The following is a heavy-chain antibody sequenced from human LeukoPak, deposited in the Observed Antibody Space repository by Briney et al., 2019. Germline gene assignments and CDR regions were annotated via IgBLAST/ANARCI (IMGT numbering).Heavy chain of an antibody. Sequence: GGSLRLSCAASGFTFSSYAMSWVRQAPGKGLEWVSAISGSGGSTYYADSVRGRFTISRDNSKNTLYLQMNSLRAEDTAVYYCAKSKEEWYYYDSSGYTDYFDYWGQGTLVTVSS. CDR3: AKSKEEWYYYDSSGYTDYFDY. CDR1: GFTFSSYA. CDR2: ISGSGGST. J-gene: IGHJ4*02. V-gene: IGHV3-23*01. D-gene: IGHD3-22*01.